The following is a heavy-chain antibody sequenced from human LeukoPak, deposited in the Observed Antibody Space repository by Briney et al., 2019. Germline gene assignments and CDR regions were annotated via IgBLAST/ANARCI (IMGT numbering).Heavy chain of an antibody. CDR3: ARAYNYGSLWFDF. V-gene: IGHV4-30-2*01. CDR1: GGSISSGGYY. CDR2: IYHSGST. D-gene: IGHD5-18*01. J-gene: IGHJ4*02. Sequence: SQTLSLTCTVSGGSISSGGYYWSWIRQPPGKGLEWIGYIYHSGSTYYNPSLKSRVTISVDTSKNQFSLKLSSVTAADTAVYYCARAYNYGSLWFDFWGQGTLVTVSS.